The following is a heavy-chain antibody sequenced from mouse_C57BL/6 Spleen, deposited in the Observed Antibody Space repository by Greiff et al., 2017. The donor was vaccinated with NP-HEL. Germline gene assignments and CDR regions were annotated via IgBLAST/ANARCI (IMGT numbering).Heavy chain of an antibody. V-gene: IGHV3-6*01. CDR1: GYSITSGYY. CDR3: ARDREFAY. Sequence: EVKLLESGPGLVKPSQSLSLTCSVTGYSITSGYYWNWIRQFPGNKLEWMGYISYAGSNNYNPSLKNRISITRDTSKNQFFLKLNSVTTEDTATYYCARDREFAYWGQGTLVTVSA. J-gene: IGHJ3*01. D-gene: IGHD3-1*01. CDR2: ISYAGSN.